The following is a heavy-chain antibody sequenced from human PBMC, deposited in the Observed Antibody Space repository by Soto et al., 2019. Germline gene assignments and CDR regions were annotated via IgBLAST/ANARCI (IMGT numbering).Heavy chain of an antibody. J-gene: IGHJ4*02. Sequence: SDTLSLTCTVSGGSISSYYWSWIRQPPGKGLEWIGYIYYSGSTNYNPSLKSRVTISVDTSKNQFSLKLSSVTAADTAVYYCAREVRYDSSGYSYYFDYWGQGSLVTV. CDR1: GGSISSYY. V-gene: IGHV4-59*01. CDR2: IYYSGST. D-gene: IGHD3-22*01. CDR3: AREVRYDSSGYSYYFDY.